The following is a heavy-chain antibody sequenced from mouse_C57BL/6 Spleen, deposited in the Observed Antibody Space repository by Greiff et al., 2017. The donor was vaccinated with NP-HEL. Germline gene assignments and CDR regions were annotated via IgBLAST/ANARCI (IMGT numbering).Heavy chain of an antibody. CDR1: GYTFTSYW. CDR3: AREDSSGYEFAY. D-gene: IGHD3-2*02. Sequence: QVQLQQPGAELVKPGASVKMSCKASGYTFTSYWITWVKQRPGQGLEWIGDIYPGSGSTNYNEKFKSKATLTVDKPSSTAYMQLSSLTSEDSAVYYCAREDSSGYEFAYWGQGTLVTVSA. J-gene: IGHJ3*01. V-gene: IGHV1-55*01. CDR2: IYPGSGST.